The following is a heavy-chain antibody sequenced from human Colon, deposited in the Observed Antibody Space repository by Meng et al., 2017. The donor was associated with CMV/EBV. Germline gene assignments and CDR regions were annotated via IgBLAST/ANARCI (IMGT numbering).Heavy chain of an antibody. CDR1: GYTFTGYY. D-gene: IGHD3-3*01. CDR3: ARVEIWSGYQPPGNYYYYYGMDV. Sequence: ASVKVSCKASGYTFTGYYMHWVRQAPGQGLEWMRWINPNSGGTNYAQKFQGRVTMTRDTSISTAYMELSRLRSDDTAVYYCARVEIWSGYQPPGNYYYYYGMDVWGQGTTVTVSS. J-gene: IGHJ6*02. V-gene: IGHV1-2*02. CDR2: INPNSGGT.